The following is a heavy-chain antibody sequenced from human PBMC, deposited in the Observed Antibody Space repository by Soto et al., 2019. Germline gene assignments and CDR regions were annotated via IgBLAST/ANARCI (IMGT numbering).Heavy chain of an antibody. CDR2: LIPMFGTA. CDR1: GGTFNTYV. V-gene: IGHV1-69*13. J-gene: IGHJ6*02. Sequence: GASVNVSCKASGGTFNTYVISWVRQAPGQGLEWMGGLIPMFGTANYAQKFQGRVTITADESSSTAYMELSSLRSDDTAVYYCARSEIVVAGPADYYYYGMHVRAKGPRSPAP. CDR3: ARSEIVVAGPADYYYYGMHV. D-gene: IGHD2-15*01.